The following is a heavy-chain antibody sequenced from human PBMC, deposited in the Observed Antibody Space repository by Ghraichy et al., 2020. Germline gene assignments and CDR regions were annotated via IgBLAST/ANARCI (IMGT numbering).Heavy chain of an antibody. D-gene: IGHD2-21*02. CDR1: GSPFSSSY. CDR3: ARGNIVVVTALNWFDP. J-gene: IGHJ5*02. CDR2: INPNSGGT. V-gene: IGHV1-2*04. Sequence: ASVKVTCKTSGSPFSSSYMRFVLQSPVQVLEWMGWINPNSGGTNYAQKFQGWVTMTRDTSISTAYMELSRLSSDDTAVYYCARGNIVVVTALNWFDPLGQG.